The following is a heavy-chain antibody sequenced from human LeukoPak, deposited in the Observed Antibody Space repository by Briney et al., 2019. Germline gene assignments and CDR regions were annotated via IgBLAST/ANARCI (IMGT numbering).Heavy chain of an antibody. D-gene: IGHD1-26*01. CDR1: GFTVSSNY. J-gene: IGHJ4*02. CDR3: SGGATPLDH. V-gene: IGHV3-53*04. Sequence: PGGSLRLSCAASGFTVSSNYMSCVRQAPGKGLEWVSVIYSGGSTYYADSVKGRFTISRHDSKNTVYLQMNSLRAEDTAVYYCSGGATPLDHWGQGTLVTVSS. CDR2: IYSGGST.